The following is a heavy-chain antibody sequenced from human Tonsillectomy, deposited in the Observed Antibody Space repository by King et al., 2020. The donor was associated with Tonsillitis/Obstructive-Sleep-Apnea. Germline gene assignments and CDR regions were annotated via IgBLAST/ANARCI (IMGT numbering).Heavy chain of an antibody. CDR2: TRNKASSYST. J-gene: IGHJ4*02. D-gene: IGHD1-26*01. CDR1: GFTFSDHY. Sequence: VQLVESGGGLVQPGGFLRLSCAASGFTFSDHYMDWVRQAPGKGLEWVGRTRNKASSYSTEYAASVKGRFTISRDDSKNSLYLQVNTLRTDDTAVYYCARVSGSYYLDYWGQGALVTVSS. CDR3: ARVSGSYYLDY. V-gene: IGHV3-72*01.